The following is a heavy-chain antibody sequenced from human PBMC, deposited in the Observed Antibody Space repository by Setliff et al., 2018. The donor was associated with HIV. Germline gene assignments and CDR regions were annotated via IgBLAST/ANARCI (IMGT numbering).Heavy chain of an antibody. CDR2: IYTSGST. CDR1: GGSISSYY. V-gene: IGHV4-4*09. CDR3: ARGLSFYDPGGFDY. D-gene: IGHD3-22*01. Sequence: SETLSLTCTVSGGSISSYYWSWIRQHPGKGLEWIWYIYTSGSTNYSPSLKSRVTISVDTSKNQFSLKLSSVTAADTAVYYCARGLSFYDPGGFDYWGQGTLVTVSS. J-gene: IGHJ4*02.